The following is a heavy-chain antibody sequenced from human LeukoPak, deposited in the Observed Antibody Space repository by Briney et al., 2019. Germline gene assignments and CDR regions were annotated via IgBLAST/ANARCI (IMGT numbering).Heavy chain of an antibody. Sequence: GGSLRLSCAASGFTFSDYYMSWIRQAPGKGLEWVSYISSGGSTIYYADSVKGRFTISRDNAENSLYLQMNSLGAEDTAVYYCARVRYDSSGYYYGARYAFDMWGQGTMVTVSS. CDR1: GFTFSDYY. V-gene: IGHV3-11*01. D-gene: IGHD3-22*01. CDR3: ARVRYDSSGYYYGARYAFDM. CDR2: ISSGGSTI. J-gene: IGHJ3*02.